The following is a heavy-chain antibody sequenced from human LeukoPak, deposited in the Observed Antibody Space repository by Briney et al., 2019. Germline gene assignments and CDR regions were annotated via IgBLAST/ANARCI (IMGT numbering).Heavy chain of an antibody. V-gene: IGHV3-7*01. D-gene: IGHD3/OR15-3a*01. Sequence: SGGSLRLSCVASGFSLSTYWMSWVRQAPGKGLEWVANIAEDGRGNHYVDSVKGRFTISRDNAKNSLFLQMNSLRVDDTAVYYCARDLDYNATDYWGQGTLVTVSS. CDR3: ARDLDYNATDY. CDR1: GFSLSTYW. CDR2: IAEDGRGN. J-gene: IGHJ4*02.